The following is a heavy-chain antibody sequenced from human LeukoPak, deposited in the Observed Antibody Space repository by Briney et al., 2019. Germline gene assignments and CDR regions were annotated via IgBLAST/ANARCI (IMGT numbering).Heavy chain of an antibody. V-gene: IGHV3-33*01. CDR3: ARGLNWFGP. CDR1: GFTFSSYG. Sequence: QSGGSLRLSCAASGFTFSSYGMHWVRQAPGKGLEWVAVIWYDGSNKYYADSVKGRFTISRDNSKNTLYLQMHSLRAEDTALYYCARGLNWFGPWGQGTLVTVSS. J-gene: IGHJ5*02. CDR2: IWYDGSNK. D-gene: IGHD3-16*01.